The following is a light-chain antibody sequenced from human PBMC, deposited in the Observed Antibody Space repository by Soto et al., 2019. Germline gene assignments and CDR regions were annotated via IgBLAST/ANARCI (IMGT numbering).Light chain of an antibody. CDR1: SGHSSYA. CDR3: QNLGTGLPWV. CDR2: LNSDGSH. V-gene: IGLV4-69*01. Sequence: QLVLTQSPSASASLGASVKLTCTLSSGHSSYAIAWHQQQPEKGPRYLMKLNSDGSHSKGDGIPDRFSGSSSGAERYLTISSLPSEYEAYYYCQNLGTGLPWVFGGGTKLTVL. J-gene: IGLJ3*02.